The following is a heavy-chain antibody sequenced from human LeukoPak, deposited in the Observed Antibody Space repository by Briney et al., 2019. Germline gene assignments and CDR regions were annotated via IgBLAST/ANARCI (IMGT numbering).Heavy chain of an antibody. CDR2: INSDGSST. V-gene: IGHV3-74*01. CDR1: GFTFSSYW. D-gene: IGHD3-16*01. Sequence: GGSLRLSCAASGFTFSSYWMHWVRQAPGKGLVWVSRINSDGSSTSYADSVKGRFTISRDNAKNSLYLQMNSLRAEDTAVYYCARQLIRFGLGGLDYWGQGTLVTVSS. CDR3: ARQLIRFGLGGLDY. J-gene: IGHJ4*02.